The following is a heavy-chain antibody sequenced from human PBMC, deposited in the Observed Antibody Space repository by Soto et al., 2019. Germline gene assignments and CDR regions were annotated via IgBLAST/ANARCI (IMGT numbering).Heavy chain of an antibody. CDR1: GFTFSDYG. CDR3: AKGRAYSYAIGFFQQ. Sequence: PVGSLRLSCASSGFTFSDYGMHWVRQSPGKWPEWVAVISFDGSRTYYADSVEGRFTISRDESKDTLYLQMNSLKIEDTAVYYCAKGRAYSYAIGFFQQWGQATPVTVS. J-gene: IGHJ4*02. V-gene: IGHV3-30*18. CDR2: ISFDGSRT. D-gene: IGHD3-16*01.